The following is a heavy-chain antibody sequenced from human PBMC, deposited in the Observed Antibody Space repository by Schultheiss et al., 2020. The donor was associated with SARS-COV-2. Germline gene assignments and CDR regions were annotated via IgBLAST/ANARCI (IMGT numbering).Heavy chain of an antibody. D-gene: IGHD3-22*01. J-gene: IGHJ4*02. CDR1: GFTFSGSA. CDR3: AKDPNYDSSGYYY. V-gene: IGHV3-73*01. Sequence: GGSLRLSCAASGFTFSGSAMHWVRQASGKGLEWVGRIRSKANSYATAYAASVKGRFTISRDNSKNTLYLQMNSLRAEDTAVYYCAKDPNYDSSGYYYWGQGTLVTVSS. CDR2: IRSKANSYAT.